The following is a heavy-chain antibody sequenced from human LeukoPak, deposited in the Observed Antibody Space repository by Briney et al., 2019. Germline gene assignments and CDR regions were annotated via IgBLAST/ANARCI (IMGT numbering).Heavy chain of an antibody. J-gene: IGHJ4*02. V-gene: IGHV4-34*01. Sequence: SETLSLTCAVYGGSFSGYYWRWIRQPPGKGLEWIGEINHSGSTNYNPSLKSRVTISVDTSKNQFSLKLSSVTAADTAVYYCARESLAAAGSLDYWGQGTLVTVSS. CDR1: GGSFSGYY. CDR3: ARESLAAAGSLDY. D-gene: IGHD6-13*01. CDR2: INHSGST.